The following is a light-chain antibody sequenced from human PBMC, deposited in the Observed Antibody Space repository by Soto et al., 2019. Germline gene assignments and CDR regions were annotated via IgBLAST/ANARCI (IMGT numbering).Light chain of an antibody. CDR2: DAS. V-gene: IGKV1-33*01. Sequence: DIQMTQSPSSLSASLGDRVSITCQASQDISTSLGWYQQKPGTAPKLLIYDASNLNAGVPSRFSGSGSGTHFTFTISSVQPEDAGTYSCQQYDDLPITFGGGAKLEIK. CDR3: QQYDDLPIT. J-gene: IGKJ4*01. CDR1: QDISTS.